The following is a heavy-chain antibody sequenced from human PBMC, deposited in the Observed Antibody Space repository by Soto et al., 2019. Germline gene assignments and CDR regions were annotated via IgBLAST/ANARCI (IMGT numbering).Heavy chain of an antibody. D-gene: IGHD1-26*01. V-gene: IGHV3-23*01. Sequence: QLLESGGGLVQPGESLRLSCAGSGFTFSSYGMTWVRQAPGKGLEWVSSISGSGGSTYYADSVKGRFTISRDNSKNTLFLQMDSLGAEDTAVYSCAKARPLGGNYFSFDCWGQGTLVTVSS. J-gene: IGHJ4*02. CDR2: ISGSGGST. CDR3: AKARPLGGNYFSFDC. CDR1: GFTFSSYG.